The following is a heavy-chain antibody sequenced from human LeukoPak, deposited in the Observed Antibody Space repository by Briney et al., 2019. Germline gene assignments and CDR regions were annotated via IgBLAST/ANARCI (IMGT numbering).Heavy chain of an antibody. Sequence: GGSLRLSCAASGFTFSSYAMSWVRQAPGKGLEWVSAISGSGGSTYYADSVKGRFTISRDNSKNTLYLQMNSLRAEDTAVYYCAKGPTGYCSGGSCFHFDYWGQGTLVTVSS. D-gene: IGHD2-15*01. CDR1: GFTFSSYA. CDR2: ISGSGGST. V-gene: IGHV3-23*01. CDR3: AKGPTGYCSGGSCFHFDY. J-gene: IGHJ4*02.